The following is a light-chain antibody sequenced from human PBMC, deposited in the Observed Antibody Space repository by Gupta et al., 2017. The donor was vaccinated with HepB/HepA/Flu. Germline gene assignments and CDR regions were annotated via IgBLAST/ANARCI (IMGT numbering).Light chain of an antibody. CDR1: SGIDIGPYR. CDR2: YKSDSDK. V-gene: IGLV5-45*02. CDR3: MIWYNRNMI. J-gene: IGLJ2*01. Sequence: QAMVTQSSSLSASLGPSASLTCTLRSGIDIGPYRIYWYKQKPGSPPQYLLSYKSDSDKKQGSGVPSRFSGSKDSSANAAILLISGLQSEDEADYYCMIWYNRNMIFGGGTKLTVL.